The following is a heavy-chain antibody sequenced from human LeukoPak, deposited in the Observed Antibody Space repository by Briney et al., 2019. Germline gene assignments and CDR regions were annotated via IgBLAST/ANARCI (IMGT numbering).Heavy chain of an antibody. CDR2: INHSGST. Sequence: SETLSLTCAVYGGSFSGYYWSWIRQPPGKGLEWIGEINHSGSTNYNPSLKSRVTISVDTSKNQFSLKLSSVTAADTAVYYCARVRGWHFDHWGQGTLVTVSS. CDR3: ARVRGWHFDH. CDR1: GGSFSGYY. J-gene: IGHJ4*02. V-gene: IGHV4-34*01. D-gene: IGHD6-19*01.